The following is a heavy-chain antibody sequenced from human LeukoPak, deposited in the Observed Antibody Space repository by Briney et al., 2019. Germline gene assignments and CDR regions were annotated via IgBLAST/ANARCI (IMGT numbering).Heavy chain of an antibody. CDR1: GFTFSSYE. V-gene: IGHV3-48*03. J-gene: IGHJ5*02. CDR3: ARRGSGSYYIDNWFDP. D-gene: IGHD3-10*01. Sequence: GGSLRLSCAASGFTFSSYEMNWVRQAPGKGLEWVSYISSSGSSIYYADSVKGRFTISRDNAKNSLYLQMNSLRAEDRAVYYCARRGSGSYYIDNWFDPWGQGTLVTVSS. CDR2: ISSSGSSI.